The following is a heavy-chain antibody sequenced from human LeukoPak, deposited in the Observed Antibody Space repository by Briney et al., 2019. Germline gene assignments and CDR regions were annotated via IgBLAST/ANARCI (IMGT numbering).Heavy chain of an antibody. CDR2: INPNSGGT. CDR1: GYTFTGYY. J-gene: IGHJ6*04. D-gene: IGHD3-10*01. Sequence: ASVKVSCTASGYTFTGYYMHWVRQAPGQALEWMGWINPNSGGTNYAQKFQGRVTMTRDTSISTAYMELSRLRSDDTAVYYCAREAMVRGVLFVWGKGTTVTVSS. CDR3: AREAMVRGVLFV. V-gene: IGHV1-2*02.